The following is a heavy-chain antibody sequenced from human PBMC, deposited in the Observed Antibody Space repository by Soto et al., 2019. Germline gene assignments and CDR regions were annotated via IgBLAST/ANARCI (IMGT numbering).Heavy chain of an antibody. CDR3: AREHSSSRGAWCDP. CDR1: GYTFTSYD. D-gene: IGHD6-13*01. Sequence: QVQLVQSGAEVKKPGDSVKVSCKASGYTFTSYDINWVRQATGQGLEWMGWMNPKSGNTGYAHKFHARATMTRNTSINTAYRELSSLGSEDTAVYYGAREHSSSRGAWCDPWGQGTLVTVSS. J-gene: IGHJ5*02. V-gene: IGHV1-8*01. CDR2: MNPKSGNT.